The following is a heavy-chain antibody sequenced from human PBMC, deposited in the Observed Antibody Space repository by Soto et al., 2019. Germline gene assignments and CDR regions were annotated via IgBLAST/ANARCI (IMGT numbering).Heavy chain of an antibody. CDR3: ARESGYYDSSGYYSYGMDV. J-gene: IGHJ6*02. Sequence: QVQLQESGLGLVKPSQTLSLTCTVSGGSISSGGYYWSWIRQHPGKGLEWIGYIYYSGSTYYNPSLKSRVTLSVDTSKNQFSLKLSSVTAADTAVYYCARESGYYDSSGYYSYGMDVWGQGTTVTVSS. CDR2: IYYSGST. V-gene: IGHV4-31*03. CDR1: GGSISSGGYY. D-gene: IGHD3-22*01.